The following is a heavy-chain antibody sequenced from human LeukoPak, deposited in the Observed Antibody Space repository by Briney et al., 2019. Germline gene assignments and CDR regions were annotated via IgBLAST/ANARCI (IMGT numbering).Heavy chain of an antibody. Sequence: GGSLRLSCAASGFTFSSYGMHWVRHATGKGLEWVSGIGTAGDIYYPGSVKGRFTISRENAKKSLYLQMNSLRAGDTAVYYCARATYSSTWYSRYFDLWGRGTLVTVSS. CDR3: ARATYSSTWYSRYFDL. V-gene: IGHV3-13*01. J-gene: IGHJ2*01. CDR2: IGTAGDI. CDR1: GFTFSSYG. D-gene: IGHD6-13*01.